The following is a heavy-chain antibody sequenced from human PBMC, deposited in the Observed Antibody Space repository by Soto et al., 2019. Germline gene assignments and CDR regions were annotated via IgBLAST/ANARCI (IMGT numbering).Heavy chain of an antibody. V-gene: IGHV1-69*13. CDR2: IIPIFGTA. CDR1: GGTFSSYA. D-gene: IGHD3-16*01. CDR3: ARSPSWGGYYYYGMDV. J-gene: IGHJ6*02. Sequence: SVKVSCKASGGTFSSYAISWVRQAPGQGLEWMGGIIPIFGTANYAQKFQGRVTITADESTSTAYMELSSLRSEDTAVYYCARSPSWGGYYYYGMDVWGQGTMVTVSS.